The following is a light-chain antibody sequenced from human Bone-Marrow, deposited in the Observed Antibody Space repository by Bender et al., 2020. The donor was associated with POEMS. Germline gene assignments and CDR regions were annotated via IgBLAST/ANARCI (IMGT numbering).Light chain of an antibody. Sequence: QSALTQPASVSGSPGQSITISCTGTSSDVGGYKFVSWYQQRPGRAPKLIIYDVSNRPSGVSNRFSGSKSGITASLTISGLQAEDEADYYCSSYTLYGTPLFGGGTKLTVL. CDR2: DVS. CDR1: SSDVGGYKF. J-gene: IGLJ3*02. CDR3: SSYTLYGTPL. V-gene: IGLV2-14*01.